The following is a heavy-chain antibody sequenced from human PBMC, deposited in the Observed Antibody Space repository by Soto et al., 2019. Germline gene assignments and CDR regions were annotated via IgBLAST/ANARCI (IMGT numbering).Heavy chain of an antibody. Sequence: GGSLRLSCVVSGFTFSNYAMSWVRQAPGKGLEWVSGISGSAESTYYADSVKGRFTISRDNSKNTLYLQMNSLRADVTAVHYCARTRSCSSTSCYIDYWGQGTLVTVSS. V-gene: IGHV3-23*01. J-gene: IGHJ4*02. D-gene: IGHD2-2*02. CDR3: ARTRSCSSTSCYIDY. CDR1: GFTFSNYA. CDR2: ISGSAEST.